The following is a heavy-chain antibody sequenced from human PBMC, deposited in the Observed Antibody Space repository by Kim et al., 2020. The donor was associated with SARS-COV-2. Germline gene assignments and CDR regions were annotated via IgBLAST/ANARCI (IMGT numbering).Heavy chain of an antibody. Sequence: GGSLRLSCAASGFTFSSSAMHWVRQAPGKGLDYVSAISTNGDNTYYASSVKGRFTISRDNDKNTLYLQMGSLRAEDMGVYSCARVVGTGYYDFWGQGTLVTVSS. CDR1: GFTFSSSA. CDR3: ARVVGTGYYDF. CDR2: ISTNGDNT. D-gene: IGHD2-8*02. J-gene: IGHJ4*02. V-gene: IGHV3-64*01.